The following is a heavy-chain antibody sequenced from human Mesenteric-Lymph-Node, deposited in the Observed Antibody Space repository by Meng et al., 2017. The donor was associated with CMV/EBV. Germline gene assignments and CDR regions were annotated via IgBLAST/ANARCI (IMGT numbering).Heavy chain of an antibody. D-gene: IGHD3-10*01. J-gene: IGHJ4*02. CDR1: GFPFSSYG. V-gene: IGHV3-33*01. Sequence: AASGFPFSSYGMHWVRQAPGKGLEWVAVIWFDGSNKYYADSVKGRFTISRDNSKNTLYLQMNSLRAEDTAVYYCARDKAYGSGTGDYWGQGTLVTVSS. CDR3: ARDKAYGSGTGDY. CDR2: IWFDGSNK.